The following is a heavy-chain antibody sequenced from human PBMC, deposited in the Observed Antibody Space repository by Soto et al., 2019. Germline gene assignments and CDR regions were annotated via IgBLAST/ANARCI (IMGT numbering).Heavy chain of an antibody. CDR2: TYYRSKWYN. CDR3: ARGPWSIAVADYYYYGMDA. V-gene: IGHV6-1*01. D-gene: IGHD6-19*01. Sequence: SQTLSLTCAISGDSVSSNSAAWSWIRQSPSRGLEWLGRTYYRSKWYNDYAVSVKSRITINPDTSKNQFSLQLNSVTPEDTAVYYRARGPWSIAVADYYYYGMDAWGQGTTVTVSS. J-gene: IGHJ6*02. CDR1: GDSVSSNSAA.